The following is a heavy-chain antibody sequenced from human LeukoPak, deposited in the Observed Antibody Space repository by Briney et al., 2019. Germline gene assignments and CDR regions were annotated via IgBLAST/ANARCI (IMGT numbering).Heavy chain of an antibody. V-gene: IGHV4-39*01. J-gene: IGHJ4*02. CDR1: GGSISSSSYY. D-gene: IGHD6-13*01. CDR2: IYYSGST. CDR3: ARQITGIAAAGGKDY. Sequence: SETLSLTCTVSGGSISSSSYYWGWIRQPPGKGLEWIGSIYYSGSTYHNPSLKSRVTISVDTSKNQFSLKLSSVTAADTAVYYCARQITGIAAAGGKDYWGQGTLVTVSS.